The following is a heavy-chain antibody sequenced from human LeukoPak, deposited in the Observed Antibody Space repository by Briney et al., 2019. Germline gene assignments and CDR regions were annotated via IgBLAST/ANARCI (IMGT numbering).Heavy chain of an antibody. D-gene: IGHD6-13*01. V-gene: IGHV3-9*01. CDR1: GFTFDDYA. Sequence: SLRLSCAASGFTFDDYAMHWVRQAPGKGLEWVSGISWNRGSIGYADSVKGRFTISRDNAKKSLYLQMNSLRVEDTALYYCVKDIKGGNIWYAFDYWGQGTLVTVSS. J-gene: IGHJ4*02. CDR2: ISWNRGSI. CDR3: VKDIKGGNIWYAFDY.